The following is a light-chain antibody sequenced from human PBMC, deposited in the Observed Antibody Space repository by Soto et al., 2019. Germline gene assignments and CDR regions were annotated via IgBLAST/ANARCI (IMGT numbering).Light chain of an antibody. CDR3: MQALQTIT. Sequence: EIVMTQSPLSLPVTPGEPASISCRSSQSLLLSNGYNYLDWYLQKPGQSPQLLIYLGSYRASGVPDRFSGSGSGTDFTLKISRVEAEDVGVYYCMQALQTITFGGGTKVEIK. CDR2: LGS. V-gene: IGKV2-28*01. J-gene: IGKJ4*01. CDR1: QSLLLSNGYNY.